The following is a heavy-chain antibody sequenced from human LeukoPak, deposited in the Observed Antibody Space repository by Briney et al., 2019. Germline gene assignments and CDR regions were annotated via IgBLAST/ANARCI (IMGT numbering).Heavy chain of an antibody. CDR3: ARAAHDFWSGPLGMDV. D-gene: IGHD3-3*01. Sequence: KPSETLSLTCTVSGGSISSYYWSWIRQPPGKGLEWIGYIYYSGSTNYNPSLKSRVTISVDRSKNQFSLKLSSVTAADTAVYYCARAAHDFWSGPLGMDVWGQGTTVTVSS. CDR2: IYYSGST. J-gene: IGHJ6*02. V-gene: IGHV4-59*12. CDR1: GGSISSYY.